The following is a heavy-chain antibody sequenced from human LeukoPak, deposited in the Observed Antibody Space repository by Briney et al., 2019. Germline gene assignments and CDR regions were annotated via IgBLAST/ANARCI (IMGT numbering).Heavy chain of an antibody. J-gene: IGHJ6*02. Sequence: PSETLSLTCAVSGGSISSGGYSWSWIRQPPGKGLEWIGYIYHSGSTYYNPSLKSRVTMSVDRSKNQFSPKLSSVTAADTAVYYCARGSYQLLPSGMDVWGQGTTVTVSS. CDR1: GGSISSGGYS. D-gene: IGHD2-2*01. CDR3: ARGSYQLLPSGMDV. V-gene: IGHV4-30-2*01. CDR2: IYHSGST.